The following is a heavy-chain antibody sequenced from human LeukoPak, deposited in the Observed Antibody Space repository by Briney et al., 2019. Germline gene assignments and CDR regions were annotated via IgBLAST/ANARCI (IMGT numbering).Heavy chain of an antibody. CDR1: GFSFDTHG. D-gene: IGHD3-16*01. Sequence: GGSLRLSCAAPGFSFDTHGMHWVRQAPGKGLEWVAVIWYDGSKKYYADSVKGRFTISRDNSKKSLFLQMNSLRAEDTALYYCARDVFADSSGGSFDFWGQGTLVTVSS. CDR2: IWYDGSKK. J-gene: IGHJ4*02. CDR3: ARDVFADSSGGSFDF. V-gene: IGHV3-33*01.